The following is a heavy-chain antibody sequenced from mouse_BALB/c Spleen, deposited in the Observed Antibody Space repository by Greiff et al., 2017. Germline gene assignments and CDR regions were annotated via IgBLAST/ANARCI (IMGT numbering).Heavy chain of an antibody. Sequence: QVHVKQPGAELVRPGASVKLSCKASGYTFTSYWINWVKQRPGQGLEWIGNIYPSDSYTNYNQKFKDKATLTVDKSSSTAYMQLSSPTSEDSAVYYCTRGMDYWGQGTSVTVSS. CDR2: IYPSDSYT. J-gene: IGHJ4*01. CDR3: TRGMDY. CDR1: GYTFTSYW. V-gene: IGHV1-69*02.